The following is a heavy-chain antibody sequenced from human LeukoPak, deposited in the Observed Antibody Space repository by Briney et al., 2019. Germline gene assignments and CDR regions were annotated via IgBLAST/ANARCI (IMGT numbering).Heavy chain of an antibody. V-gene: IGHV4-34*01. Sequence: SETLSLTCAVYGGSFSGYYWSWIRQPPGKGLEWIGEINHSGSTNYNPSLKSRVTISVNTSKNQFSLKLSSVTAADTAVYYCARENSSGYYSTYNWFDPWGQGTLVTVSS. CDR2: INHSGST. CDR1: GGSFSGYY. J-gene: IGHJ5*02. CDR3: ARENSSGYYSTYNWFDP. D-gene: IGHD3-22*01.